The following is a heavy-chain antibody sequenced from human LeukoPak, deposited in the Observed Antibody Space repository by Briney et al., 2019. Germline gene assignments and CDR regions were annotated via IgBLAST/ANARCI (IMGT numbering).Heavy chain of an antibody. D-gene: IGHD3-10*01. CDR1: GESFNTSY. Sequence: SETLSLTCTFQGESFNTSYWTWIRQPPGKGLEWIGDINHSGRANYNPSLKSRVSISVDMSRHEFSLKFASVAARDTAVFFWAGAGSLKVRLFEYWSQGTLVTVSS. CDR2: INHSGRA. CDR3: AGAGSLKVRLFEY. V-gene: IGHV4-34*01. J-gene: IGHJ4*02.